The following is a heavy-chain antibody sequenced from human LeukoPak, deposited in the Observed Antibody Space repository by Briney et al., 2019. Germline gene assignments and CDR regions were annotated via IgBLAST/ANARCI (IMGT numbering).Heavy chain of an antibody. D-gene: IGHD6-6*01. CDR2: INTHSGGT. Sequence: ASVKVSCKASGYTFTDYYMHLVRQAPGQGLEWMGWINTHSGGTSYAQKFQGRVTMTRDTSISTGFMELKSLGSDDTAVYYCARSRISAPVDYWGQGTLVTVSS. CDR3: ARSRISAPVDY. J-gene: IGHJ4*02. CDR1: GYTFTDYY. V-gene: IGHV1-2*02.